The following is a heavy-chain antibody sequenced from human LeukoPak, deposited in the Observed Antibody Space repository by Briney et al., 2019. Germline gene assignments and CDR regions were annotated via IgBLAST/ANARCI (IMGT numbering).Heavy chain of an antibody. Sequence: GGSLRLSCAASGFTFSSYTVTWVRQAPGKGLEWVSSISGSGSTTYFADSVKGRFTISRDNSKNTLYLQMNSLRAEDTAVYYCAKDPTVSGSYYGMDIWGQGTTVTVSS. V-gene: IGHV3-23*01. CDR1: GFTFSSYT. D-gene: IGHD3-22*01. CDR2: ISGSGSTT. CDR3: AKDPTVSGSYYGMDI. J-gene: IGHJ6*02.